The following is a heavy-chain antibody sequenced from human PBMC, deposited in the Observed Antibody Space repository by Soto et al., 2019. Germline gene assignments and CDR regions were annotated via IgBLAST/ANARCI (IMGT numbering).Heavy chain of an antibody. CDR3: ARANFYGDSHWYFDL. CDR2: INPSGGST. J-gene: IGHJ2*01. V-gene: IGHV1-46*01. CDR1: GYTFTSYY. D-gene: IGHD4-17*01. Sequence: GASVKVSCKASGYTFTSYYMHWVRQAPGQGLEWMGIINPSGGSTSYAQKFQGRVTMTRDTSTSTVYMELSSLRSEDTAVYYCARANFYGDSHWYFDLWGRGTLVTVSS.